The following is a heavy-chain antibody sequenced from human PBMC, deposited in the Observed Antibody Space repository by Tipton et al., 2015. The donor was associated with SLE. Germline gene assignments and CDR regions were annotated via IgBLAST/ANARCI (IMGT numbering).Heavy chain of an antibody. CDR1: GLTFSAYW. CDR2: MNQDGSEE. J-gene: IGHJ3*02. CDR3: ATDASGWYESAFDI. D-gene: IGHD6-19*01. V-gene: IGHV3-7*03. Sequence: SLRLSCVPSGLTFSAYWMTWVRQAPGKGLEWVASMNQDGSEEYYVDSVKGRFSISRDNAENSLYLQMNSLRAEDTAVYYCATDASGWYESAFDIWGQGTMVTVSS.